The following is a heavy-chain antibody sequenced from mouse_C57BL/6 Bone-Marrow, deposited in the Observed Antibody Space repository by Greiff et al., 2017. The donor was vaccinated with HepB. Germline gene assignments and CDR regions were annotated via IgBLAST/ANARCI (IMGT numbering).Heavy chain of an antibody. Sequence: VQLQQSDAELVKPGASVKISCKVSGYTFTDHTIHWMKQRPEQGLEWIGYIYPRDGSTKYNEKFKGKATLTADKSSSPAYMQLNSLTSEDSAVYFCAKEEDSNLYAMDYWGQGTSVTVSS. CDR3: AKEEDSNLYAMDY. CDR1: GYTFTDHT. CDR2: IYPRDGST. J-gene: IGHJ4*01. D-gene: IGHD2-5*01. V-gene: IGHV1-78*01.